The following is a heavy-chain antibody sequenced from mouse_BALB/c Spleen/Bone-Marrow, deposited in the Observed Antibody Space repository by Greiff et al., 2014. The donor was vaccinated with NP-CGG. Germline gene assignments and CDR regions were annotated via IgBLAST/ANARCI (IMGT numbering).Heavy chain of an antibody. D-gene: IGHD2-3*01. Sequence: VQLQQSGAELVRPGASVKLSCKASGYTFTGYCMNWVKQRPEQGLEWIGRIDPYDSETNYNLKFKDKAILTVDKSSSTAYMQLSSLTSEASAVYYCVRSYDGYYVDYWGQGTSLTVSS. CDR3: VRSYDGYYVDY. J-gene: IGHJ2*02. CDR1: GYTFTGYC. CDR2: IDPYDSET. V-gene: IGHV1-74*01.